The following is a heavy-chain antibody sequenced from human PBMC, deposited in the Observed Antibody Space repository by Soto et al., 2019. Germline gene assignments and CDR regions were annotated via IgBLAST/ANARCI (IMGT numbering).Heavy chain of an antibody. J-gene: IGHJ4*02. D-gene: IGHD1-26*01. Sequence: SETLSLTCTVSGGSISSSSYYWGWIRQPPGKGLEWIGSIYYSGSTYYNPSLKSRVTISVDTSKNQFSLKLSSVTAADTAVYYCARHLSYIGSPFDSWGQGTLVTVS. CDR1: GGSISSSSYY. V-gene: IGHV4-39*01. CDR3: ARHLSYIGSPFDS. CDR2: IYYSGST.